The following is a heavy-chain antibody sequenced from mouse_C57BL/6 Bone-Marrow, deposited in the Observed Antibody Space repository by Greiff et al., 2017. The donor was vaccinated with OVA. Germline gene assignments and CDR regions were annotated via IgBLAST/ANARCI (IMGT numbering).Heavy chain of an antibody. CDR1: GFTFSSYT. CDR2: ISGGGGNT. J-gene: IGHJ2*01. CDR3: ARQNWDHVDY. V-gene: IGHV5-9*01. Sequence: EVNVVESGGGLVKPGGSLKLSCAASGFTFSSYTMYWVRQTPGKRLEWVATISGGGGNTYYPDSVKGRFTISGDNAKNTLYLQMSSLRSENTALYYCARQNWDHVDYWGQGTTRTVSS. D-gene: IGHD4-1*01.